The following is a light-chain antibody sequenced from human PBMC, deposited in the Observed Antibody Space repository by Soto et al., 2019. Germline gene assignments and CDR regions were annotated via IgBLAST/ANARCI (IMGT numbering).Light chain of an antibody. V-gene: IGKV3-20*01. CDR3: QQYGSSPIT. J-gene: IGKJ5*01. CDR1: QSVSRSY. Sequence: EVVLTQSPGTLSLSPGDRATLSCRASQSVSRSYLAWYQQKPGQSPRLLIYGASSRATGIPDRFSGSGSGTDFTLTISRLEPEDFAVFYCQQYGSSPITFGQGTRLEIK. CDR2: GAS.